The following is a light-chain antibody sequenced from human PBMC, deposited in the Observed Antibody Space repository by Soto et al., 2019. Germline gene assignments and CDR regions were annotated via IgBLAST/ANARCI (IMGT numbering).Light chain of an antibody. Sequence: QSVLTQPASVSGSPGQSITISCTGTSSDVGGYNYVSWYQQHPGKAPKLLIYEVSNRPSGVSNRFSGSKSGNTASLTISGLQAGDETDYYCFSYTSSGTYVFGTGTKVTVL. CDR2: EVS. J-gene: IGLJ1*01. V-gene: IGLV2-14*01. CDR1: SSDVGGYNY. CDR3: FSYTSSGTYV.